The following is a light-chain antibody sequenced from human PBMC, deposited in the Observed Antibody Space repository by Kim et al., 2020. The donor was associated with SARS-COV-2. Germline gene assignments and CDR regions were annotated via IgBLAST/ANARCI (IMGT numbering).Light chain of an antibody. Sequence: SASVGDRVTITCRASQSISSWLAWYQQKPGKAPKLLIYKASSLESGVPSRFSGSGSGTEFTLTISSLQPDDFATYYCQQYNSYSTLGQGTRLEIK. CDR3: QQYNSYST. CDR2: KAS. CDR1: QSISSW. V-gene: IGKV1-5*03. J-gene: IGKJ5*01.